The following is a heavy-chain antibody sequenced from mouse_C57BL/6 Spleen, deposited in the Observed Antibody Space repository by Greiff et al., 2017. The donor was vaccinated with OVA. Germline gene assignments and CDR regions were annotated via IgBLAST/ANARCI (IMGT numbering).Heavy chain of an antibody. Sequence: EVQLQQSGPELVKPGASVKISCKASGYTFTDYYMNWVKQSHGKSLEWIGDINPNNGGTSYNQKFKGKATLTVDKSSSTAYMELRSLAAEDSAVYDCGRLDSNYAYWGQGTLVTVSA. CDR2: INPNNGGT. CDR3: GRLDSNYAY. CDR1: GYTFTDYY. V-gene: IGHV1-26*01. D-gene: IGHD2-5*01. J-gene: IGHJ3*01.